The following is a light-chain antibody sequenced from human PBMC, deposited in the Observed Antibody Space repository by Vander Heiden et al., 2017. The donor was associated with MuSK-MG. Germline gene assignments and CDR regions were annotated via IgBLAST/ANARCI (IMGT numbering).Light chain of an antibody. CDR3: QQSYSTPYT. J-gene: IGKJ2*01. V-gene: IGKV1-39*01. Sequence: DIKMTQSPSSLSASVGDRVTITCRASQSISSYLNWYQQKPGKAPKLLIYAASSLQSGVPSRFSGSGSGTDFTLTISSLQPEDFATYYCQQSYSTPYTVGQGTKLEIK. CDR2: AAS. CDR1: QSISSY.